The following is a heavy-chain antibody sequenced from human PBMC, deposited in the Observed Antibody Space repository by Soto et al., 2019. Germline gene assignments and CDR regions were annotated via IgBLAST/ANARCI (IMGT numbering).Heavy chain of an antibody. J-gene: IGHJ3*02. D-gene: IGHD3-22*01. V-gene: IGHV3-30-3*01. CDR3: ATNRPRYYDSSGYYSDDAFDI. Sequence: GGSLRLSCAASGFTFSSYAMHWVRQAPGKGLEWVAVISYDGSNKYYADSVKGRFTISRDNSKNTLYLQMNSLRAEDTAVYYCATNRPRYYDSSGYYSDDAFDIWGQGTMVT. CDR2: ISYDGSNK. CDR1: GFTFSSYA.